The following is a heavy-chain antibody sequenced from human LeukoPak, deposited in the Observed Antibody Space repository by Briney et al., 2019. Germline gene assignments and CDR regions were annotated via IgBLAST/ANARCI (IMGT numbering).Heavy chain of an antibody. CDR1: GFTFSSYS. CDR3: ARDPSLWFGELQPNWFDP. CDR2: ISSSSSYI. Sequence: PGGSLRLSCAASGFTFSSYSMNWVRQAPGKGLEWVSSISSSSSYIYYADSVKGRFTISRDNAKNSLYLQMNSLRAEDTAVYYCARDPSLWFGELQPNWFDPWGQGTLVTVSS. V-gene: IGHV3-21*01. D-gene: IGHD3-10*01. J-gene: IGHJ5*02.